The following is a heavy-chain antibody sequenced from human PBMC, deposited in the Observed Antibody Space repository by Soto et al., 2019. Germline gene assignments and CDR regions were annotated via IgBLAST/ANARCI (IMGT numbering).Heavy chain of an antibody. J-gene: IGHJ4*02. D-gene: IGHD5-18*01. CDR3: AIVDTGMALDY. V-gene: IGHV1-18*01. CDR2: INAYNGNT. Sequence: QATGQRLEWMGWINAYNGNTNYAQKLQGRVTMTTDTSTSTAYMELRSLRSDDTAVYYCAIVDTGMALDYWGQGTLVPVSS.